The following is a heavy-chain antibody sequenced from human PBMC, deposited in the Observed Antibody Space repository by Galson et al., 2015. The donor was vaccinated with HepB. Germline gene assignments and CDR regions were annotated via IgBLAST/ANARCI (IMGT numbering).Heavy chain of an antibody. CDR1: GYTFTSYG. Sequence: QSGAEVKKPGASVKVSCKASGYTFTSYGISWVRQAPGQGLEWMGWISAYNGNTNYAQKLQGRVTMTTDTSTSTAYMELRSLRSDDTAVYYCARDFSRGYCSSTSCYRKHAFDIWGQGTMVTVSS. J-gene: IGHJ3*02. V-gene: IGHV1-18*04. CDR2: ISAYNGNT. CDR3: ARDFSRGYCSSTSCYRKHAFDI. D-gene: IGHD2-2*02.